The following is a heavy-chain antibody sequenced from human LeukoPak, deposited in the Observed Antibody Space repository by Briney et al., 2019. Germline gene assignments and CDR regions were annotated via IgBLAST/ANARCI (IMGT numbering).Heavy chain of an antibody. V-gene: IGHV3-20*04. CDR1: GFTFDDYG. CDR3: ARVGTTSNFYYYYGMDV. Sequence: GGSLRLSCAASGFTFDDYGMSWVRQAPGKGLEWVSGINWNGGSTGYADSVKGRFTISRDNAKNTLYLQMNSLRAEDTAVYYCARVGTTSNFYYYYGMDVWGQGTTVTVSS. D-gene: IGHD2/OR15-2a*01. J-gene: IGHJ6*02. CDR2: INWNGGST.